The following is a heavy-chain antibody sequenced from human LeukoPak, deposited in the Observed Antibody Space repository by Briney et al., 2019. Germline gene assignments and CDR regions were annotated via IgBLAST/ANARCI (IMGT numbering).Heavy chain of an antibody. CDR1: GFTFKNYW. CDR3: VRGGWELDY. V-gene: IGHV3-7*01. CDR2: IKEDGTQR. J-gene: IGHJ4*02. D-gene: IGHD4-23*01. Sequence: GGSLRLSCAASGFTFKNYWMAWVRLAPGKGLEWVAHIKEDGTQRYYVDSVKSRFTISKDDAKNSLYLQMNTLTDEDTAVYYCVRGGWELDYWGQGILVIVSS.